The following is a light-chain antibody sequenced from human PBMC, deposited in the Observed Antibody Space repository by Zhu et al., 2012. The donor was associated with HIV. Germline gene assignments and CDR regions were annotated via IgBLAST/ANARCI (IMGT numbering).Light chain of an antibody. CDR3: QHLTLYPT. V-gene: IGKV1-NL1*01. J-gene: IGKJ4*01. Sequence: DIQMTQSPSSLSASVGDRITITCRASQDITNSLAWYQQKPGKAPRLLVYGASKLESGVPSRFSGSGSGTEFTLTISSLQPEDFATYFCQHLTLYPTFGGGSKVEIK. CDR1: QDITNS. CDR2: GAS.